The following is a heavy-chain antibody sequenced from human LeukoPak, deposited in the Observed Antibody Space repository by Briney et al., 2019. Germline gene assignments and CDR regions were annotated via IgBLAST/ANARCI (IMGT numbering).Heavy chain of an antibody. V-gene: IGHV4-38-2*02. Sequence: SETLSLTCTVSGYSISSSYYWAWIRQPPGKGLEWIGSFYHNGDTYYNPSLKSRVTISLDTSKNQFSLKLISVTAADTAVYYCATWDSGRYSQIDNWGQGTLVTVSS. CDR3: ATWDSGRYSQIDN. CDR1: GYSISSSYY. D-gene: IGHD1-26*01. J-gene: IGHJ4*02. CDR2: FYHNGDT.